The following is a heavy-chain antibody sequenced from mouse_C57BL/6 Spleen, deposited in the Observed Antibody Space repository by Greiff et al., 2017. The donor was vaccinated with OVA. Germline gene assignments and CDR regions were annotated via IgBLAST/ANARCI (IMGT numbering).Heavy chain of an antibody. CDR2: IDPSDSYT. CDR3: AREDY. CDR1: GYTFTSYW. V-gene: IGHV1-50*01. Sequence: QLQQPGAELVKPGASVQLSCKASGYTFTSYWMQWVKQRPGQGLEWVGEIDPSDSYTNYNQKFKGKATLTVDTSSSTAYMQLSSLTSEDSAVYYCAREDYWGQGTTLTVSS. J-gene: IGHJ2*01.